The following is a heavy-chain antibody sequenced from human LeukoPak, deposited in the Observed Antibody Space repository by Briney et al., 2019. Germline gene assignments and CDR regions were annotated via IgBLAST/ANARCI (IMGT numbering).Heavy chain of an antibody. CDR2: ISSSSSTI. CDR3: ARAPHGMDV. Sequence: PGGSLRLSCAASGFTFSSYSMNWVRQAPGKGLEWVSYISSSSSTIYYADSVKGRFTISRDNAKNSLYLQMNSLRAEDTAVYYCARAPHGMDVWGQGTTVTVSS. V-gene: IGHV3-48*01. CDR1: GFTFSSYS. J-gene: IGHJ6*02.